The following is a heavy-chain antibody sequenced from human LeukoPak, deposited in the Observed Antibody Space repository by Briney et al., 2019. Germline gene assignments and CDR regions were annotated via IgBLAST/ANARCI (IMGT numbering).Heavy chain of an antibody. Sequence: GGSLRLSCAASGFTFSSYAMSWVRQAPGKGLEWVAIISYDGSNKYYADSVKGRFTISRDNSKNTLYLQMNSLRAEDTALYYCARGGQLVHNWFDPWGQGTLVTVSS. CDR1: GFTFSSYA. V-gene: IGHV3-30*04. J-gene: IGHJ5*02. CDR3: ARGGQLVHNWFDP. CDR2: ISYDGSNK. D-gene: IGHD6-13*01.